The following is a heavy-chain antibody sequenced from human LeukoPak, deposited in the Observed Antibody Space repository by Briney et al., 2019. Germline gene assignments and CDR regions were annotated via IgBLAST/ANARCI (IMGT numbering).Heavy chain of an antibody. J-gene: IGHJ4*02. V-gene: IGHV4-30-4*01. Sequence: SETLSLTCTVSGGSISSGDYYWSWIRQPPGKGLEWIGYIYYSGSTYYNPSLKSRVTISVDTSKNQFSLRLSSVTAADTAVYYCARERPDYGDYVLDYWGQGTLVTVSS. CDR3: ARERPDYGDYVLDY. CDR2: IYYSGST. CDR1: GGSISSGDYY. D-gene: IGHD4-17*01.